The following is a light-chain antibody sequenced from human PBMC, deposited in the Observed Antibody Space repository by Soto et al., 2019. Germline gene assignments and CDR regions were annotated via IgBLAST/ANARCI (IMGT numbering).Light chain of an antibody. Sequence: DVVMTQSPLSLPVTLGQPASISCRSSQSLVYSDGNTYLSWFQQRPGQSPRRLLYKVSNRDSGVPERFSGSGSGTDFTLKISRVEAEDVGIYYCMQGTHWPRWTFGQGPKVEFK. J-gene: IGKJ1*01. CDR3: MQGTHWPRWT. CDR1: QSLVYSDGNTY. CDR2: KVS. V-gene: IGKV2-30*01.